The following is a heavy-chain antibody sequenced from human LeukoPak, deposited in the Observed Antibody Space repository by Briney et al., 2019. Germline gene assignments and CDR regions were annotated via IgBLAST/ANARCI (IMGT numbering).Heavy chain of an antibody. CDR3: ARGPTYCSSSSCLQGE. J-gene: IGHJ4*02. Sequence: PSQTLSLTCTVSGGSISSGSYYWSWIRQPAGKGLEWIGRIYTSGSTNYNPSLKSRVTISVDTSKNQVSLKLSSVTAADTAVYYCARGPTYCSSSSCLQGEWGQGTLVTVSS. CDR1: GGSISSGSYY. V-gene: IGHV4-61*02. CDR2: IYTSGST. D-gene: IGHD2-15*01.